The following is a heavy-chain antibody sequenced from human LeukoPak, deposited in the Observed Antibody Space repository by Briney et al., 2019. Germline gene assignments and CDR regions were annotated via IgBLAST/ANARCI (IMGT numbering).Heavy chain of an antibody. CDR1: GYTFTGYY. CDR2: INPNSGGT. V-gene: IGHV1-2*02. Sequence: GASVKVSCKASGYTFTGYYMHWVRQAPGQGLEWMGWINPNSGGTNYAQKFQGRVTITTDESTSTAYMELSSLRSEDTAVYYCASPYNVERDYYYYMDVWGKGTTVTVSS. CDR3: ASPYNVERDYYYYMDV. J-gene: IGHJ6*03. D-gene: IGHD3-10*01.